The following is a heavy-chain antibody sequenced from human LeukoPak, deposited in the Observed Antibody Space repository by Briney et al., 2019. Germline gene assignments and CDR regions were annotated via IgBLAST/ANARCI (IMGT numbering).Heavy chain of an antibody. CDR2: IIPIFGTA. Sequence: ASVKVSCKASGGTFSSYAISWVRQAPGQGLEWMGGIIPIFGTANYAQKFQGRVTITADESTSTAYMELSSLRSEDTAVYYCVRDGRGIAAALYDYWGQGTLVTVSS. CDR1: GGTFSSYA. D-gene: IGHD6-13*01. V-gene: IGHV1-69*01. J-gene: IGHJ4*02. CDR3: VRDGRGIAAALYDY.